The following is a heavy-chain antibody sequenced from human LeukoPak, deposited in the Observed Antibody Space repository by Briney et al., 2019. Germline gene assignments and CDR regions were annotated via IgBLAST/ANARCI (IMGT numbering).Heavy chain of an antibody. V-gene: IGHV4-59*08. Sequence: SETPSLTCTVSGGSISSYYWSWIRQPPGKGLEWIGQVNYSGSTNKNPSLMSRLTISADTSKNQFSLKLSSVTAADTAVYYCARHSGYDKYYFDYWGQGTLVTVSS. CDR1: GGSISSYY. CDR2: VNYSGST. J-gene: IGHJ4*02. CDR3: ARHSGYDKYYFDY. D-gene: IGHD5-12*01.